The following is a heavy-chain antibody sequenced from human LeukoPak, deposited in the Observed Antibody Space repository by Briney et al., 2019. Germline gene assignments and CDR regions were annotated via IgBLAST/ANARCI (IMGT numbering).Heavy chain of an antibody. V-gene: IGHV1-8*03. CDR1: GYTFTSYD. D-gene: IGHD6-19*01. J-gene: IGHJ6*03. Sequence: ASVKVSCKASGYTFTSYDINWVRQATGQGLERMGWMNPNSGNTGYAQKFRGRVTITRNTSISTAYMELSSLRSEDTAVYYCARRAVAYYYYYYMDVWGKGTTVTVSS. CDR2: MNPNSGNT. CDR3: ARRAVAYYYYYYMDV.